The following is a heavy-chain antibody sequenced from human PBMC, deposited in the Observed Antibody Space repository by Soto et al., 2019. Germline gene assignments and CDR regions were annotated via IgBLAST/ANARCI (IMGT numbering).Heavy chain of an antibody. CDR1: GFTFSSYS. D-gene: IGHD3-10*01. CDR2: ISSSSSYI. J-gene: IGHJ6*02. V-gene: IGHV3-21*01. CDR3: ARDVGGSSPTKNKGG. Sequence: GGSLRLSCAASGFTFSSYSMNWVRQAPGKGLEWVSSISSSSSYIYYADSVKGRFTISRDNAKNSLYLQMNSLRAEDTAVYHCARDVGGSSPTKNKGGWGQRTTITVSS.